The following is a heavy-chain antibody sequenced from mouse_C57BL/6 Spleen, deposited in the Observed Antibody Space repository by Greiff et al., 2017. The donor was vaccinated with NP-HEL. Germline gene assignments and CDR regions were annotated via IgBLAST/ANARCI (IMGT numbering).Heavy chain of an antibody. CDR3: ARWSYDYDGAWFAY. J-gene: IGHJ3*01. V-gene: IGHV1-54*01. CDR1: GYAFTNYL. CDR2: INPGSGGT. Sequence: VQLVESGAELVRPGTSVKVSCKASGYAFTNYLIEWVKQRPGQGLEWIGVINPGSGGTNYNEKFKGKATLTADKSSSTAYMQLSSLTSEDSAVYFCARWSYDYDGAWFAYWGQGTLVTVSA. D-gene: IGHD2-4*01.